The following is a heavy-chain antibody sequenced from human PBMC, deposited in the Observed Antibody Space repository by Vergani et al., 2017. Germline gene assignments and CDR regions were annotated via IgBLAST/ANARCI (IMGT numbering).Heavy chain of an antibody. Sequence: QLQLQESGSGLVKPSQTLSLTCAVSGGPISSGGYSWSWIRQPPGKGLEWIGYIYHSESTYYNPSLKSRVTISVDRSKNQFSLKLSSVTAADTAVYYCARGHDSSGYYYDDWGQGTLVTVSS. CDR3: ARGHDSSGYYYDD. CDR1: GGPISSGGYS. J-gene: IGHJ4*02. V-gene: IGHV4-30-2*01. CDR2: IYHSEST. D-gene: IGHD3-22*01.